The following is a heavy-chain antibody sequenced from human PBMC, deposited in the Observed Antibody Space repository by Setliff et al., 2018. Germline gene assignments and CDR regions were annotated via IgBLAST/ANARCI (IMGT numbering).Heavy chain of an antibody. Sequence: PSETLSLTCTVSGGSISSSSYQWGWVRQTPGKGLEWIGSIYYSGSTYYNPSLKSRVTISVDTSKNQFSLKLSSVTAADTAVYYCARHEPSGGLFDYWGQGTLVTVSS. J-gene: IGHJ4*02. V-gene: IGHV4-39*01. CDR2: IYYSGST. CDR1: GGSISSSSYQ. CDR3: ARHEPSGGLFDY. D-gene: IGHD1-26*01.